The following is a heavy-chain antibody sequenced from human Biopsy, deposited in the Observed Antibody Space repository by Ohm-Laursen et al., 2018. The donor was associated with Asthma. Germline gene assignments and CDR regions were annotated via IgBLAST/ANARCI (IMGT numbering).Heavy chain of an antibody. J-gene: IGHJ4*02. V-gene: IGHV1-18*01. CDR3: ARHPYNFGGFDY. Sequence: ASVKVSCKASGDSFSNYAISWVRQAPGQGLEWMGWISPFTGDTHFGQKFQGRVTMTTDTSTDTAYMELRSLRSDDTAVYYYARHPYNFGGFDYWGQGSLVLVSS. D-gene: IGHD5-24*01. CDR2: ISPFTGDT. CDR1: GDSFSNYA.